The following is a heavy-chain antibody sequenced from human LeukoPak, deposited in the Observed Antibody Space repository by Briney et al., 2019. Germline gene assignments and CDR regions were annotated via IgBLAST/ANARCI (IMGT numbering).Heavy chain of an antibody. CDR1: AYTFTDYY. Sequence: ASVKVSCKASAYTFTDYYVHWARQAPGQGLEWMGRINPSSGDTNYAQNFQGRVTMTRDTSISTAYMELSRLRSDDTAVYYCATPSGYFYYWGKGTRVTASS. D-gene: IGHD5-12*01. CDR2: INPSSGDT. CDR3: ATPSGYFYY. J-gene: IGHJ4*02. V-gene: IGHV1-2*06.